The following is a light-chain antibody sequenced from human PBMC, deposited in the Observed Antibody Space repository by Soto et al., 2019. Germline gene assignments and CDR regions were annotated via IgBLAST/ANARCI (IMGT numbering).Light chain of an antibody. CDR3: CSYAGSYSVV. Sequence: QSALTQPRSVSGSPGQSVTISCTGTSSDVGGYNFVSWYQQHPDKAPRLILYDVTKRPSGVPDRFSGSKSGNTASLTISGLQAEDESDYYCCSYAGSYSVVFGGGTKLTVL. CDR1: SSDVGGYNF. CDR2: DVT. V-gene: IGLV2-11*01. J-gene: IGLJ2*01.